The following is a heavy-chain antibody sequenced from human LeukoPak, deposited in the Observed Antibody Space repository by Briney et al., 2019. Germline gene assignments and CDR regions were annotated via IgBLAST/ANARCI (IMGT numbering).Heavy chain of an antibody. CDR1: GFTFSSYE. CDR3: ARDFGSSWYPMGLH. V-gene: IGHV3-48*03. CDR2: ISSSGSTI. D-gene: IGHD6-13*01. Sequence: GGSLRLSCAASGFTFSSYEMNWVRQAPGKGLEWVSYISSSGSTIYYADSVKGRFTISRDNAKNSLYLQMNSLRAEDTAVYYCARDFGSSWYPMGLHWGQGTLVTVSS. J-gene: IGHJ4*02.